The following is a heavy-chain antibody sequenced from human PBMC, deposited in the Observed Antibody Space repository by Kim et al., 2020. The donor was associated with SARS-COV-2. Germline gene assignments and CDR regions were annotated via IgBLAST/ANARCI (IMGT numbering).Heavy chain of an antibody. V-gene: IGHV4-59*13. Sequence: SETLSLTCTVSGGSISSYYWSWIRQPPGKGLEWIGYIYYSGSTNYNPSLKSRVTISVDTSKNQFSLKLSSVTAADTAVYYCARGPGSYRVFDYWGQGTLV. CDR1: GGSISSYY. J-gene: IGHJ4*02. CDR3: ARGPGSYRVFDY. D-gene: IGHD1-26*01. CDR2: IYYSGST.